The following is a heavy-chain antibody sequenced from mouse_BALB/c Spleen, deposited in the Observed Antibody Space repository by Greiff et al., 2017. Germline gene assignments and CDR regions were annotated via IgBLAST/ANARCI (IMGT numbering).Heavy chain of an antibody. Sequence: EVQLQQSGPGLVKPGASVKISCKASGYSFTGYNMNWVKQSNGKSLEWIGNIDPYDGGTSYTQKFKGKATLTVDKYSSTAYMQLKSLTSEDSAVYDCARRVYGSSRYWYFDVWGAGTTVTVSS. CDR1: GYSFTGYN. CDR3: ARRVYGSSRYWYFDV. V-gene: IGHV1S135*01. CDR2: IDPYDGGT. D-gene: IGHD1-1*01. J-gene: IGHJ1*01.